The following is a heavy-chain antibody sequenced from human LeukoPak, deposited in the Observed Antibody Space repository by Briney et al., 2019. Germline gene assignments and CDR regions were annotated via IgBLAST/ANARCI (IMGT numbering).Heavy chain of an antibody. CDR2: IYYSGST. V-gene: IGHV4-59*11. J-gene: IGHJ6*03. D-gene: IGHD2-2*01. CDR1: GGSISSHY. Sequence: SETLSLTCTVSGGSISSHYWSWIRQPPGKALEWIGYIYYSGSTNYNPSLKSRVTISVDTSKNQFSLKLSSVTAADTAVYYCARGVPAAINYYYYYMDVWGKGTTVTVSS. CDR3: ARGVPAAINYYYYYMDV.